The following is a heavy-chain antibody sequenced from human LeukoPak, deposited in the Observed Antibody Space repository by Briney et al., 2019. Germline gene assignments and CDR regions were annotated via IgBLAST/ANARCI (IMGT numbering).Heavy chain of an antibody. Sequence: ASVKVSCKASGYTFSSYGINWVRQAPGQGLEWMGWISAYNGNTNYAQKFQGRVTVTRDTPTSTAYMEVRSLRSDDTAVYFCARDGVPAAVSCPGRFDPWGQGTLVTVSS. V-gene: IGHV1-18*01. CDR2: ISAYNGNT. CDR1: GYTFSSYG. D-gene: IGHD2-2*01. CDR3: ARDGVPAAVSCPGRFDP. J-gene: IGHJ5*02.